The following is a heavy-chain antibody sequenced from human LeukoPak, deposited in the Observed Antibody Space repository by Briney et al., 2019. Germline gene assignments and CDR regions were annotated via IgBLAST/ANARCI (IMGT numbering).Heavy chain of an antibody. CDR3: ARGWELLPISYYYYGMDV. D-gene: IGHD1-26*01. V-gene: IGHV1-2*06. J-gene: IGHJ6*02. CDR2: INPNSGGT. Sequence: ASVTVSCKASGYTFTGYYMHWVRQAPGQGLEWMGRINPNSGGTNYAQKFQGRVTMTRDTSISTAYMELSRLRSDDTAVYYCARGWELLPISYYYYGMDVWGQGTTVTVSS. CDR1: GYTFTGYY.